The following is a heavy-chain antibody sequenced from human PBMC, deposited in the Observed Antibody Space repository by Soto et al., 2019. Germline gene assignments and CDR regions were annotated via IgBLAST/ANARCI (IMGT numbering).Heavy chain of an antibody. Sequence: ASVKVSCKASGYTFTSYGISWVRQAPGQGLEWMGWISAYNGNTNYAQKLQGRVTMTTDTSTSTAYMELRSLRSDDTAVYYCARDLGINYDFWSGYYRRNWFDPWGQGTLVTVSS. CDR1: GYTFTSYG. CDR2: ISAYNGNT. CDR3: ARDLGINYDFWSGYYRRNWFDP. V-gene: IGHV1-18*01. D-gene: IGHD3-3*01. J-gene: IGHJ5*02.